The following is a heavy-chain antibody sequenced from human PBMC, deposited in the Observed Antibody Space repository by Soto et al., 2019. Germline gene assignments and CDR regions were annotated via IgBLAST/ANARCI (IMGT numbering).Heavy chain of an antibody. D-gene: IGHD2-2*01. V-gene: IGHV1-18*01. CDR1: GYTFTNYD. J-gene: IGHJ5*02. CDR2: ISVNNGKT. CDR3: ARGGPYSSTWTTPKNWFDP. Sequence: ASVKVSCKASGYTFTNYDISWVRQAPGQGLERMGGISVNNGKTNYAQKVQGRVTVTTDTSTRTAYMDMRSLRSDDTAVYYCARGGPYSSTWTTPKNWFDPWGQGTLVTVSS.